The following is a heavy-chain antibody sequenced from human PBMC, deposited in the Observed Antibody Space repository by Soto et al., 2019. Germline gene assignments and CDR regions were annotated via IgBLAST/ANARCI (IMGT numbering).Heavy chain of an antibody. CDR2: IKQDGSEK. CDR1: GFTFSSYW. CDR3: ARDSRLYNWNDGDYYYYMAV. D-gene: IGHD1-1*01. Sequence: PGGSLRLSCAASGFTFSSYWMSWVRQAPGKGLEWVANIKQDGSEKYYVDSVKGRFTISRDNAKNSLYLQMNSLRAEDTAVYYCARDSRLYNWNDGDYYYYMAVWGKGTTVTVSS. V-gene: IGHV3-7*01. J-gene: IGHJ6*03.